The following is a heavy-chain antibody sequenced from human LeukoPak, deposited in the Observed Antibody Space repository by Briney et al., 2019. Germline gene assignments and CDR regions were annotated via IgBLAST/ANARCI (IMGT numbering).Heavy chain of an antibody. Sequence: GGSLRLSCAASGFSFSRYWMSWVRQAPGKGLEWVANIKQDGSEKYYVDSVKGRFTISKDNAKNSLYLQMNSLRAEDTAVYYCARDSMITFGGVIVNPLYWGQGTLVTVSS. CDR3: ARDSMITFGGVIVNPLY. CDR1: GFSFSRYW. D-gene: IGHD3-16*02. V-gene: IGHV3-7*01. CDR2: IKQDGSEK. J-gene: IGHJ4*02.